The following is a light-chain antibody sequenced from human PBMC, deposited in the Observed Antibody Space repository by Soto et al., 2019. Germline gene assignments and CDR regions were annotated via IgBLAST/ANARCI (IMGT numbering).Light chain of an antibody. CDR3: SSYVGDSAYA. CDR2: EGH. V-gene: IGLV2-23*01. Sequence: QSVLPQPASVSGSPGQSIPISCTGTSGFVGSFSLVSWYQQHPGKAPKVMISEGHRRPSGVPDRFSGSKSGNTASLTISGLQAEDEADYFCSSYVGDSAYAFGTGTKVTVL. CDR1: SGFVGSFSL. J-gene: IGLJ1*01.